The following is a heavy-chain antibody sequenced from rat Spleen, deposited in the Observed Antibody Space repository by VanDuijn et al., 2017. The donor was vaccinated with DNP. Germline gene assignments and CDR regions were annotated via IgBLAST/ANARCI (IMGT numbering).Heavy chain of an antibody. CDR1: FFHFNASW. CDR3: ARETNYGSGPYYFDY. J-gene: IGHJ2*01. CDR2: INKDRCPI. Sequence: EVKLVESFGGLVQPGRSLFLSCSASFFHFNASWMGFFRQAPGKGLAWIGAINKDRCPIMYPPSLKAPFTISRAPVQNSLYLHLRRLGSEDTATYYCARETNYGSGPYYFDYWGQGVMVTVSS. V-gene: IGHV4-2*01. D-gene: IGHD1-11*01.